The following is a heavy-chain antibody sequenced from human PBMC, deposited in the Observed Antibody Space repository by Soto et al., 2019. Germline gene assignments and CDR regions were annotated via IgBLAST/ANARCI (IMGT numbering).Heavy chain of an antibody. CDR2: FYPGDSDT. CDR3: AIQGNSAEGFDY. CDR1: GYYFPSYW. J-gene: IGHJ4*02. Sequence: HGESLKISCKGSGYYFPSYWIGWVRQMPGKGLEWRGIFYPGDSDTRYSPSFQGQVTIPADRSISTAYLQWSSLKPSDTAIYYCAIQGNSAEGFDYWGQGTLVPSPQ. D-gene: IGHD4-4*01. V-gene: IGHV5-51*01.